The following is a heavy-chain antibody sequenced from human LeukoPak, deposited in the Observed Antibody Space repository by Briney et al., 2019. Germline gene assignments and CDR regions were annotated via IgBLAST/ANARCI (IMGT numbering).Heavy chain of an antibody. V-gene: IGHV3-72*01. CDR1: GFTFSDHC. CDR3: ARESGGGVLGYFDL. J-gene: IGHJ2*01. D-gene: IGHD3-10*01. CDR2: TRNKANSYTT. Sequence: GGSLRLSSAASGFTFSDHCMDWVRQAPGKGLEWVGRTRNKANSYTTEYAASVKGRFTISRDDSKKSLYLQMNSLKTEDTAVYYCARESGGGVLGYFDLWGRGTLVSVSS.